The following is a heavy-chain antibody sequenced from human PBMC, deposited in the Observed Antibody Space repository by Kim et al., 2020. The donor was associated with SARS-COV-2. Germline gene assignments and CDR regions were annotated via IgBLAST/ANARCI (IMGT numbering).Heavy chain of an antibody. D-gene: IGHD6-19*01. Sequence: SVKVSCKASGGTFSSYAISWVRQAPGQGLEWMGGIIPIFGTANYAQKFQGRVTITADESTSTAYMELSSLRSEDTAVYYCASYSSGFEYFQHWGQGTLVTVSS. CDR2: IIPIFGTA. CDR3: ASYSSGFEYFQH. J-gene: IGHJ1*01. V-gene: IGHV1-69*13. CDR1: GGTFSSYA.